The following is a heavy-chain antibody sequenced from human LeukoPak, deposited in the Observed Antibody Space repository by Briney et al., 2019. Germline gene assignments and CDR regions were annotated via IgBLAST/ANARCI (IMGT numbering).Heavy chain of an antibody. D-gene: IGHD2-2*01. Sequence: ASVKVSCKASGYTFTGYHMHWVRQAPGQGLEWMGRINPNSGDTNYAQKFQGRVTMTRDTSISTAYMELSRLTSDDTAVYYCARDYCSSTSCLFDYWGQGTLVTVSS. J-gene: IGHJ4*02. CDR3: ARDYCSSTSCLFDY. CDR2: INPNSGDT. V-gene: IGHV1-2*06. CDR1: GYTFTGYH.